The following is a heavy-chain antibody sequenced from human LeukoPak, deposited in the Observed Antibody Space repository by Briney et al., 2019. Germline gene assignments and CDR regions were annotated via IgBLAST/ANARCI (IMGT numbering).Heavy chain of an antibody. D-gene: IGHD2-2*01. CDR3: ARHVTGKRSTSCCNWFDP. V-gene: IGHV4-38-2*01. J-gene: IGHJ5*02. Sequence: SETLSLTCAASGYSISSGYYWGWIRQPPGKGLEWIGSIYHSGSTYYNPSLKSRVTISVDTSKNQFSLKLSSVTAADTAVYYCARHVTGKRSTSCCNWFDPWGQGTLVTVSS. CDR2: IYHSGST. CDR1: GYSISSGYY.